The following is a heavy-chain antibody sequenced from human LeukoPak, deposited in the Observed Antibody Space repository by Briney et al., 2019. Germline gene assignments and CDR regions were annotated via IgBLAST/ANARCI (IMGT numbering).Heavy chain of an antibody. CDR1: GGSFSGYY. V-gene: IGHV4-34*01. CDR2: INHSGST. Sequence: SETLSLTCAVYGGSFSGYYWSWIRQPPGKGLEWIGEINHSGSTNYNPSLKSRVTISVDTSKNQFSLKLSSVTAADTAVYYCASGDYSSTSCYDDYWGQGTLVTVSS. J-gene: IGHJ4*02. CDR3: ASGDYSSTSCYDDY. D-gene: IGHD2-2*01.